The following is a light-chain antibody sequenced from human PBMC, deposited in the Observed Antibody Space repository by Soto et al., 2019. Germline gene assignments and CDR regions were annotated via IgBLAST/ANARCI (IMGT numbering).Light chain of an antibody. CDR3: QQYGSSGT. J-gene: IGKJ1*01. Sequence: EIVLTQSPGTLSLSPWEIATLSCRASQSVSNNYLAWYQQKPGRAPRLLIYGASNRATGIPDRFSGSGSGTDFTLTISRLEPEDFALYYCQQYGSSGTFGQATKVDIK. CDR2: GAS. V-gene: IGKV3-20*01. CDR1: QSVSNNY.